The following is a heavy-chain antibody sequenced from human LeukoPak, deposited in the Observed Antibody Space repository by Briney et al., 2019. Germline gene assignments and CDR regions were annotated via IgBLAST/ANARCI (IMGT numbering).Heavy chain of an antibody. CDR1: GFTFSSYS. V-gene: IGHV3-21*01. D-gene: IGHD3-22*01. Sequence: GGSLRLSCAASGFTFSSYSMNWVRQAPGKGLEWVSSISSSSSYIYYADSVKGRFTISRDNAKNSLYLQMNSLRAEDTAVYYCARDRGYGGSLHYWGQGTLVTVSS. CDR3: ARDRGYGGSLHY. CDR2: ISSSSSYI. J-gene: IGHJ4*02.